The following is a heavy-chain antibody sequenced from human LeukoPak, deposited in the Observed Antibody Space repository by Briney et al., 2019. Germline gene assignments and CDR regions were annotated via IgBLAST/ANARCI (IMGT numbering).Heavy chain of an antibody. J-gene: IGHJ6*02. D-gene: IGHD6-13*01. CDR2: ISGSGGST. CDR1: GFTFSSYA. CDR3: ARGIAAAGTYYYYYGMDV. V-gene: IGHV3-23*01. Sequence: GGSLRLSCAASGFTFSSYAMSWVRQAPGKGLEWVSAISGSGGSTYYADSVKGRFTISRDNSKNTLYLQMNSLRAEDTALYYCARGIAAAGTYYYYYGMDVWGQGTTVTVSS.